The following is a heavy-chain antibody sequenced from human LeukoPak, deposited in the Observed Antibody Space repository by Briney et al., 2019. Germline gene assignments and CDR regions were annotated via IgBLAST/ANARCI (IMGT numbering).Heavy chain of an antibody. CDR1: GGSISSYH. CDR2: IYYSGST. D-gene: IGHD5-24*01. Sequence: PSETLSLTCTVSGGSISSYHWSWIWQPPGKGLEWIGYIYYSGSTNYNPSLKSRVTISVDTSKNQFSLKLSSVTAADTAVYYCARYLDMAWFDPWGQGTLVTVSS. CDR3: ARYLDMAWFDP. J-gene: IGHJ5*02. V-gene: IGHV4-59*01.